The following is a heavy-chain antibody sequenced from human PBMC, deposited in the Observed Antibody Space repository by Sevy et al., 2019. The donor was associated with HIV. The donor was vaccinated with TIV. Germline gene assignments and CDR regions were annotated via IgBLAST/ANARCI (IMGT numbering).Heavy chain of an antibody. Sequence: ASVKVSCKASGYTFTTYGISWVRQAPGQGLEWMGWISAYNGNTNYAQKLQGRVTMTTDTSTSTAYMELRSLRSDDTAVYYCVRDRVSSSSLYSYYGMDVWGQGTTVTVSS. CDR1: GYTFTTYG. D-gene: IGHD6-6*01. CDR3: VRDRVSSSSLYSYYGMDV. J-gene: IGHJ6*02. V-gene: IGHV1-18*04. CDR2: ISAYNGNT.